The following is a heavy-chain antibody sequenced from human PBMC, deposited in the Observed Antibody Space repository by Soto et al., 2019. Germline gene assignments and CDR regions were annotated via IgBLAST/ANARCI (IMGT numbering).Heavy chain of an antibody. D-gene: IGHD2-2*01. CDR1: GYTFTSYA. J-gene: IGHJ5*02. CDR2: INTNTGNP. V-gene: IGHV7-4-1*01. Sequence: GASVKVSCKASGYTFTSYAMNWVRQAPGQGLEWMGWINTNTGNPTYAQGFTGRFVFSLDTSVSTAYLQICSLKAEDTAVYYCTTDPDRHVVVPPAPTWGQGTLVTVSS. CDR3: TTDPDRHVVVPPAPT.